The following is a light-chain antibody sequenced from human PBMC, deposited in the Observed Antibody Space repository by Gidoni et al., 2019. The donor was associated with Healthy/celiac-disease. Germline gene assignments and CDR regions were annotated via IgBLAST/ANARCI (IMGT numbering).Light chain of an antibody. V-gene: IGLV2-14*01. CDR1: SSHVGGYNY. Sequence: QSALTQPASVSASPGPSITLPCTGTSSHVGGYNYVSWYQQHPGKAPKLMIYDVSKRPSGVSNRFSGSKSGNTASLTISGLQAEDEADYYCSANTSSSVVFGGGTKLTVL. J-gene: IGLJ2*01. CDR3: SANTSSSVV. CDR2: DVS.